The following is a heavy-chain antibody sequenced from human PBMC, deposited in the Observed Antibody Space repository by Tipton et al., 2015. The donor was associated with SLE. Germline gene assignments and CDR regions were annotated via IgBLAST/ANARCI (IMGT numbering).Heavy chain of an antibody. D-gene: IGHD4-23*01. V-gene: IGHV3-9*01. Sequence: SLRLSCAGSGFNFDDYAIHWVRQAPGKGLEWVSGIGWNSGSIVYADSVKGRFTISRDNAKNSLHLQMNNLRVDDTAFYYCAKADYGGTLSLNFELWGRGALVTVSS. CDR1: GFNFDDYA. CDR2: IGWNSGSI. CDR3: AKADYGGTLSLNFEL. J-gene: IGHJ2*01.